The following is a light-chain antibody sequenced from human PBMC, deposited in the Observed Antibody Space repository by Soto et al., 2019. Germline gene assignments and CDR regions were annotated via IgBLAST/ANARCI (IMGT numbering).Light chain of an antibody. CDR2: DKN. V-gene: IGLV1-40*01. Sequence: QAVVTQPPSVSGAPGQRVTISCTGSSSNIGAGYDVHWYQQLPGTAPKVLIYDKNSRPSGVPDRFADSKSGTSASLAISSLQAADEANYYCQCFDSSLSGWVFGGGTKLTVL. CDR1: SSNIGAGYD. CDR3: QCFDSSLSGWV. J-gene: IGLJ3*02.